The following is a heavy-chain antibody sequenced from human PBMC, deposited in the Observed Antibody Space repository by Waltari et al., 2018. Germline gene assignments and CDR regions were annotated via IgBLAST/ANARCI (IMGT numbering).Heavy chain of an antibody. CDR2: IHFTGVP. D-gene: IGHD1-20*01. J-gene: IGHJ4*02. Sequence: GKGLEWIGYIHFTGVPNYSPSLESRVVISVDTSKNQFSLKVNSVTAADTAVYYCATLVTSCIEDNCYDALGSWGLGALVTVSS. CDR3: ATLVTSCIEDNCYDALGS. V-gene: IGHV4-59*13.